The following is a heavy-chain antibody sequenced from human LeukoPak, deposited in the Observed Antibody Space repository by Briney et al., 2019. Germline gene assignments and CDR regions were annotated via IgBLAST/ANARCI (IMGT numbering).Heavy chain of an antibody. D-gene: IGHD3-10*01. CDR1: GFTFNNYG. Sequence: PGGSLRLSCAASGFTFNNYGMHWVRQAPGKGLEWVAFIRYDGSAKWHADSVKGRFTISRDNPKNTLYHQMNSLRAEDTAVYYCASVLYASGSHAPYYFDFWGRGTLVTVSS. CDR3: ASVLYASGSHAPYYFDF. J-gene: IGHJ4*02. V-gene: IGHV3-30*02. CDR2: IRYDGSAK.